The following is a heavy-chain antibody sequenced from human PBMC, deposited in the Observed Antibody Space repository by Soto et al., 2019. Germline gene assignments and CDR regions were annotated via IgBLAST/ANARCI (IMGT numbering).Heavy chain of an antibody. V-gene: IGHV1-45*02. D-gene: IGHD3-3*01. Sequence: SVKVSCKASGYTFTYRYLHWVRQAPGQALEWMGWITPFNGNTNYAQKFQDRVTITRDRSMSTAYMDPADTATYYCARIQTTDYNFWRGYYPKGFDYWGQGTLAPVSS. CDR2: ITPFNGNT. CDR1: GYTFTYRY. CDR3: ARIQTTDYNFWRGYYPKGFDY. J-gene: IGHJ4*02.